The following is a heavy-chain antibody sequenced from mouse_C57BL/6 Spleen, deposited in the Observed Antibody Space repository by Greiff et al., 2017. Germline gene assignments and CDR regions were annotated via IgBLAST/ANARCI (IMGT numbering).Heavy chain of an antibody. Sequence: VKVVESGPELVKPGASVKISCKASGYAFSSSWMNWVKQRPGKGLEWIGRIYPGDGDTNYNGKFKGKATLTADKSSSTAYMQLSSLTSEDSAVYFCARSGPTVAWFAYWGQGTLVTVSA. CDR2: IYPGDGDT. J-gene: IGHJ3*01. D-gene: IGHD4-1*02. V-gene: IGHV1-82*01. CDR1: GYAFSSSW. CDR3: ARSGPTVAWFAY.